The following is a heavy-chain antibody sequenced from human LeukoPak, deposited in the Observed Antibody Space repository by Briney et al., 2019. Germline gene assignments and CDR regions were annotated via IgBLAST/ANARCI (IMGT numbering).Heavy chain of an antibody. V-gene: IGHV3-21*01. CDR2: ISSGTGYI. J-gene: IGHJ4*02. Sequence: GGSLRLSCAASGFTFSSYTMNWVRQAPGKGLEWASSISSGTGYIYYADSVRGRFTISRDNAKNSLYLQMDSLRAEDTAVYYCARAYSSGWFLFDYWGQGTLVTVSS. CDR1: GFTFSSYT. CDR3: ARAYSSGWFLFDY. D-gene: IGHD6-19*01.